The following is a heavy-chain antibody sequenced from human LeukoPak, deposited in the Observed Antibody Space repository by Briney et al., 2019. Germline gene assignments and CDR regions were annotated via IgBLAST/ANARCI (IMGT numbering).Heavy chain of an antibody. D-gene: IGHD5-12*01. Sequence: SETLSLTCTVSGGSISSSSYYWGWIRQPPGKGLEWIGSIYYSGSTYYNPSLKSRVTISVDTSKNQFSLKLSSVTGADAAVYYCARVLYSGYDSGGPTYYFDYWGQGTLVTVSS. V-gene: IGHV4-39*07. CDR1: GGSISSSSYY. CDR2: IYYSGST. J-gene: IGHJ4*02. CDR3: ARVLYSGYDSGGPTYYFDY.